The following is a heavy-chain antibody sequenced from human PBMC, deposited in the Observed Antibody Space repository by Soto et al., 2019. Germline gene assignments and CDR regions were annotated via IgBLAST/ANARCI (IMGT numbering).Heavy chain of an antibody. Sequence: GESLKISWKGSGYSFTSYWIGWVRQMPGKGLEWMGIIYPGDSDTRYSPSFQGQVTISADKSISTASLQWSSLKASDTAMYYCARQAIFESYYYYYGIAVCGQGTTVPVSS. CDR2: IYPGDSDT. CDR3: ARQAIFESYYYYYGIAV. CDR1: GYSFTSYW. V-gene: IGHV5-51*01. J-gene: IGHJ6*02. D-gene: IGHD2-21*01.